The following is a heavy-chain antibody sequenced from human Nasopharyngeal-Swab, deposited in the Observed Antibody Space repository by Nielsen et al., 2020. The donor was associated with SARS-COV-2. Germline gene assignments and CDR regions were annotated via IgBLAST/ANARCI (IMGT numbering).Heavy chain of an antibody. CDR2: IYTSGST. CDR3: AREFSSSYYYYYYMDV. D-gene: IGHD6-6*01. CDR1: SGSISSGSYY. V-gene: IGHV4-61*02. J-gene: IGHJ6*03. Sequence: SETLSLTCTVSSGSISSGSYYWSWIRQPAGKGLEWIGRIYTSGSTNYNPSLKSRVTISVDTSKNQFSLKLSSVTAADTVVYYCAREFSSSYYYYYYMDVCGKVTTFTVSS.